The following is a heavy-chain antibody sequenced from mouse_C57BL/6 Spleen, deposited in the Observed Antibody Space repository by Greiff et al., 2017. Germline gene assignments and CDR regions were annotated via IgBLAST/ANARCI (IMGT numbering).Heavy chain of an antibody. V-gene: IGHV1-7*01. CDR2: INPSSGYT. J-gene: IGHJ4*01. CDR3: ARNLDSSGYAYYAMDY. Sequence: VQLHQSGAELAKPGASVKLSCKASGYTFTSYWMHWVKQRPGQGLEWIGYINPSSGYTKYNQKFKDKATLTADKSSSTAYMQLSSLTYEDSAVYYCARNLDSSGYAYYAMDYWGQGTSVTVSS. D-gene: IGHD3-2*02. CDR1: GYTFTSYW.